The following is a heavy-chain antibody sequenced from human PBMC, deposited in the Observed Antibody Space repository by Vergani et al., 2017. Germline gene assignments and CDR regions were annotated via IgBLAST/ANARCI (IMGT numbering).Heavy chain of an antibody. CDR2: IYPGDSDT. CDR1: GYSFTNYW. V-gene: IGHV5-51*01. J-gene: IGHJ6*02. Sequence: EVQLVQSGAEVKKPGESLKISCKGSGYSFTNYWIGWVRQMPGKGLEWMVIIYPGDSDTRYSPSFQGQVTISADTSISTAHLQWSSLKASGPAMYYCARRVPRPDYYYGMDVWGQGTTVTVSS. CDR3: ARRVPRPDYYYGMDV.